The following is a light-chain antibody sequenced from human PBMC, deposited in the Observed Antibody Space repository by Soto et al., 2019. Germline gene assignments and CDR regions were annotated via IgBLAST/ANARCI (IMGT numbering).Light chain of an antibody. CDR1: QSISSY. CDR2: AAS. CDR3: QQSYSTPLT. V-gene: IGKV1-39*01. J-gene: IGKJ4*01. Sequence: DIQMTQSPSSLSASVGDRVTITCRASQSISSYLNWYQQKPGKAPKLLIYAASSLQSGVPSRFSGSGSGTDFTLTISILQPEDFATYYCQQSYSTPLTFGGGTNVEIK.